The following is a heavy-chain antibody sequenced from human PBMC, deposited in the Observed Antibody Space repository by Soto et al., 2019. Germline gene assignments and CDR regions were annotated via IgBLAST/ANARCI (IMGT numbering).Heavy chain of an antibody. CDR1: GFSLSNSGVG. D-gene: IGHD3-10*01. V-gene: IGHV2-5*02. CDR2: IYWDDDM. CDR3: SLHGEYDSFDI. Sequence: QITLKESGPTLVKPTQTLTLTCTFSGFSLSNSGVGVGWIRQPPGKALEWLAIIYWDDDMRYSPSLKGRLTINNDPSKIQKPRTMTNMDHVDTATYYCSLHGEYDSFDIWGQVTMVTVSS. J-gene: IGHJ3*02.